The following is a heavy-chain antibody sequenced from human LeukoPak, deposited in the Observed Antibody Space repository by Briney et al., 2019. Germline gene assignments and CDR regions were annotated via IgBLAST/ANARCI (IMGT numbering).Heavy chain of an antibody. CDR3: AKNWGSFSWYFDL. CDR1: GFTFGDYG. CDR2: INWIGGST. D-gene: IGHD2/OR15-2a*01. Sequence: GGSLRLSCAASGFTFGDYGMNWVRHVAGKGLKWVSGINWIGGSTGYGDSVKGRFTISRDNAKNSLYLQMNSLRAEDTALYYCAKNWGSFSWYFDLWGRGTLVTVSS. V-gene: IGHV3-20*04. J-gene: IGHJ2*01.